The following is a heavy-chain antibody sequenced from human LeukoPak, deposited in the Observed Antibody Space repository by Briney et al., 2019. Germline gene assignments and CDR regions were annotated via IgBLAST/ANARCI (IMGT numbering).Heavy chain of an antibody. Sequence: PGGSLRLSCVVSGLSFNKDVMSWFRQAPGKGLEWVSSVSPGGVSPNHADSVKGRFTISRDNAKNSLYLQMNSLRAEDTAVYYCARPRGVTTPRFDYWGQGTLVTVSS. CDR1: GLSFNKDV. D-gene: IGHD4-17*01. CDR2: VSPGGVSP. V-gene: IGHV3-23*01. CDR3: ARPRGVTTPRFDY. J-gene: IGHJ4*02.